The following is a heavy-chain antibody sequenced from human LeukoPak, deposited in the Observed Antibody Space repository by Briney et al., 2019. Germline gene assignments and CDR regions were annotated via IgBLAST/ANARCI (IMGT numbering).Heavy chain of an antibody. D-gene: IGHD6-13*01. CDR2: ISYDGSTK. Sequence: GGSLRLSCAASVFTFSSYGMHWVRQAPGKGLEWVAVISYDGSTKYFGDSVKGRFTISRDNSKNTLYLQMNSLRTEDTAVYYCAKETYSTSWQLDSWGQGTLVTVSS. J-gene: IGHJ4*02. CDR3: AKETYSTSWQLDS. CDR1: VFTFSSYG. V-gene: IGHV3-30*18.